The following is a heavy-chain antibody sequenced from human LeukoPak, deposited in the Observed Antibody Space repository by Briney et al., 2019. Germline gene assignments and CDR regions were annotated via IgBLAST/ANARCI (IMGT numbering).Heavy chain of an antibody. J-gene: IGHJ4*02. Sequence: GASVKVSCKASGYTFTGYYMHWVRQAPGQGLEWMGWINLNSGGTNYAQKFQGRVTMTRDTSISTAYMELSRLRSDDTAVYYCARDSGSYWIPISDYWGQGTLVTVSS. CDR3: ARDSGSYWIPISDY. CDR2: INLNSGGT. V-gene: IGHV1-2*02. D-gene: IGHD1-26*01. CDR1: GYTFTGYY.